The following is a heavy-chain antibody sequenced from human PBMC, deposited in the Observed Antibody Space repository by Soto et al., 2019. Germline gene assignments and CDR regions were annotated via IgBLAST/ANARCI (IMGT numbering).Heavy chain of an antibody. CDR1: GFTFSSYG. CDR2: ISYDGSNK. Sequence: QVQLVESGGGVVQPGRSLRLSCAASGFTFSSYGMHWVRQAPGKGLEWVAVISYDGSNKYYADSVKGRFTISRDNSKNTLYLQMNSLRAEDTAVYYCANAREESSRGHDYWGQGTLVTVSS. CDR3: ANAREESSRGHDY. D-gene: IGHD3-16*01. J-gene: IGHJ4*02. V-gene: IGHV3-30*18.